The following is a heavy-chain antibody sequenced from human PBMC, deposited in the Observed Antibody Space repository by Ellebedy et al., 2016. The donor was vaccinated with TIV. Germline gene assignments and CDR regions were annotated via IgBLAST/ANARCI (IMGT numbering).Heavy chain of an antibody. CDR3: ARGNDYGDDFSLWYFDR. D-gene: IGHD4/OR15-4a*01. Sequence: GESLKISCAASGFTFSSYWMNWVRQAPGKGLEWVANIKEGGREKYYVDSVKGRFTLSRDNAKNSLYLQMNNLRAEDTAVYYCARGNDYGDDFSLWYFDRWGRGTLVTVSS. V-gene: IGHV3-7*01. CDR1: GFTFSSYW. CDR2: IKEGGREK. J-gene: IGHJ2*01.